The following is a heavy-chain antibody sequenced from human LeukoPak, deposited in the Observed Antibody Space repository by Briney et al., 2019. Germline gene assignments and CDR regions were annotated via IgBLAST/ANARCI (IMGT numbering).Heavy chain of an antibody. CDR2: MNPNSGNT. CDR3: ARAPADIVVVPAAIPADFDY. D-gene: IGHD2-2*02. Sequence: GASVKVSCKASGYTFTSYDINWVRQATGQGPEWMGWMNPNSGNTGYAQKFQGRVTMTRNTSISTAYMELSSLRSEDTAVYYCARAPADIVVVPAAIPADFDYWGQGTLVTVSS. CDR1: GYTFTSYD. V-gene: IGHV1-8*01. J-gene: IGHJ4*02.